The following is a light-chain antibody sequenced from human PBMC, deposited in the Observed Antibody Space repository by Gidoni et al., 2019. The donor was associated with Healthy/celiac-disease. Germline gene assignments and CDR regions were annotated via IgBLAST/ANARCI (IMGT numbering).Light chain of an antibody. CDR2: GAS. CDR1: QSVSSSY. Sequence: EIVLTQSPGTLSLSPGERATLSCRASQSVSSSYLAWYQQKPGQAPRLLIDGASSRATGIPDRFSGSGSGTDFTLTISRLEPEDFAVYYCQQYGSSTETFGQGTKLEIK. J-gene: IGKJ2*01. V-gene: IGKV3-20*01. CDR3: QQYGSSTET.